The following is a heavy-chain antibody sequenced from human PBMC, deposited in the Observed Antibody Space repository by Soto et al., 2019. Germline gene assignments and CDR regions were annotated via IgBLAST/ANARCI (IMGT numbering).Heavy chain of an antibody. Sequence: PSETLSLTCTVSGGSISSTNYYWGWIRQPPGKGLEWIGSIYYRGSTYYNPSLKSRVTISVDTSKNQFSLNLSSVTAADTAVYYCARRRYYDSSGYFDYWGHGTLVTGLL. CDR3: ARRRYYDSSGYFDY. CDR2: IYYRGST. D-gene: IGHD3-22*01. CDR1: GGSISSTNYY. J-gene: IGHJ5*01. V-gene: IGHV4-39*01.